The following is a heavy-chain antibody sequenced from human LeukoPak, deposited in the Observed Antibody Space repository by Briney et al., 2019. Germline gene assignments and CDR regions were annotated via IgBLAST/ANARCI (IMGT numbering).Heavy chain of an antibody. CDR1: GFSFSTYA. Sequence: GGSLRLSCVVSGFSFSTYAMTWVRQAPGKGLEWVASIGSGSGRTTYYADSVKGRFTISRDNSKDTLYLQMNNLRAEDTAVYYCVKLTGWYSSSWYLMYWGQGILVTVSS. J-gene: IGHJ4*02. CDR2: IGSGSGRTT. D-gene: IGHD6-13*01. CDR3: VKLTGWYSSSWYLMY. V-gene: IGHV3-23*01.